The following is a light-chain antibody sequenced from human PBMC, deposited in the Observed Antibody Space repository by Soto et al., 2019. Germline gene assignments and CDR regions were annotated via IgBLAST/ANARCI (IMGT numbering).Light chain of an antibody. Sequence: QSVLTQPPSASGTPGQRVTISCSGSSSNIGSNYVYWYQQLPGTAPKLLIYRNNQRPSGVPDRFSGSKSGTSVSLAISGLRSEDEADYYCAAWDDSLSGEVFGGRTKLTVL. CDR2: RNN. CDR1: SSNIGSNY. V-gene: IGLV1-47*01. CDR3: AAWDDSLSGEV. J-gene: IGLJ2*01.